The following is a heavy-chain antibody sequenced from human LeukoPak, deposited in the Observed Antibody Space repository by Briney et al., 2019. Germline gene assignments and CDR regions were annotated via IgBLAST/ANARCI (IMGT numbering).Heavy chain of an antibody. CDR1: GFNFRISW. D-gene: IGHD3-3*01. J-gene: IGHJ4*02. CDR3: AKGGAVGGRLEY. Sequence: QAGGSLRLSCAASGFNFRISWMSWVRQAPGKGLEWVANIKVDGSEKYYVDSVKGRLTISRDNARNSLYLQMNSLRAEDTAVYYCAKGGAVGGRLEYWGQGTLVTVSS. V-gene: IGHV3-7*01. CDR2: IKVDGSEK.